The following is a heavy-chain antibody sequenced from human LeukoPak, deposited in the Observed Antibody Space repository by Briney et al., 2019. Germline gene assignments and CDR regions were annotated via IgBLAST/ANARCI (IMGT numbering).Heavy chain of an antibody. CDR3: ARDQRDYYDSSGYAFDY. J-gene: IGHJ4*02. V-gene: IGHV3-48*01. CDR1: GFTFSSYS. Sequence: GGSLRLSGAASGFTFSSYSMNWVRQAPGEGLEWVSYISSSSTIYYADSVKGRFTISRDNAKNSLYLQMNSLRAEDTAVYYCARDQRDYYDSSGYAFDYWGQGTLVTVSS. CDR2: ISSSSTI. D-gene: IGHD3-22*01.